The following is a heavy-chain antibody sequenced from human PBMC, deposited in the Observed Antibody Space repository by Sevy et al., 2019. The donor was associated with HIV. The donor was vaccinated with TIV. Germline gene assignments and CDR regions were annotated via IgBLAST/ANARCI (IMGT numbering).Heavy chain of an antibody. J-gene: IGHJ6*02. CDR2: IYHSGST. V-gene: IGHV4-30-2*01. D-gene: IGHD3-10*01. Sequence: SETLSLTCAVSGGSISSGGYSWSWIRQPPGKGLEWIGYIYHSGSTYYNPSLKSRVTISVDRSKNQFSLKLSSVTAADTAVYYCASGVVRLPYGSGSYYIYYYGMDVWGQGTTVTVSS. CDR1: GGSISSGGYS. CDR3: ASGVVRLPYGSGSYYIYYYGMDV.